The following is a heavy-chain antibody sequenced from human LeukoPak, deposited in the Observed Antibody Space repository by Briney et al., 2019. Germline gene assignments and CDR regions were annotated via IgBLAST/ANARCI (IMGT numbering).Heavy chain of an antibody. CDR1: IDSFSNYH. CDR2: VNESGGT. CDR3: ARGQGATVPQVGKNWFDP. J-gene: IGHJ5*02. V-gene: IGHV4-34*01. D-gene: IGHD1-26*01. Sequence: SETLSLTCAVYIDSFSNYHWNWIRQTPAKGMEWIGEVNESGGTNISPSLRSRVILPVDTSKNQFSLKLISVTVADTAIYYCARGQGATVPQVGKNWFDPWGQGTRVTVSS.